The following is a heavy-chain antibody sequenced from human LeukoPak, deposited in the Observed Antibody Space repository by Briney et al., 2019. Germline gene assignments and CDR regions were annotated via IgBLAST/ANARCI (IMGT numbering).Heavy chain of an antibody. CDR3: ARAFGCSAGSCYRFFDY. CDR2: IYYSGST. CDR1: GYSINSGYY. J-gene: IGHJ4*02. V-gene: IGHV4-38-2*02. Sequence: SETLSLTCTVSGYSINSGYYWSWIRQPPGKRLEWIGSIYYSGSTYSNPTLKSRLTISVDTSKNQISLKLSSVTAADTAVYYCARAFGCSAGSCYRFFDYWGQGTLVTVSS. D-gene: IGHD2-15*01.